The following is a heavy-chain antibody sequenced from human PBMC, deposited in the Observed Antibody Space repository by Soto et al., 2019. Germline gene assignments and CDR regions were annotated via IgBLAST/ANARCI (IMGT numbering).Heavy chain of an antibody. CDR3: SRHRRTYYDMDV. Sequence: GESPKISCKGSGYSFTSYWISWVRQMPGKGLEWMGRFDPSDPRDSYTKYSPSFQGHVTISADKSINTAYLQWSILKASDTAMYYCSRHRRTYYDMDVWGQGTTVTVSS. V-gene: IGHV5-10-1*01. CDR2: FDPSDPRDSYT. J-gene: IGHJ6*02. CDR1: GYSFTSYW.